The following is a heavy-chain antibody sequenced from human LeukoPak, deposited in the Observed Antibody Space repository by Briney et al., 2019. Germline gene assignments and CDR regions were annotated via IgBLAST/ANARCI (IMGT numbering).Heavy chain of an antibody. V-gene: IGHV3-74*01. CDR1: GFTFSTDW. D-gene: IGHD1-26*01. CDR2: INTDGSTT. J-gene: IGHJ4*02. Sequence: GGSLRLSCAASGFTFSTDWMHWVRHAPGKGLVWVSRINTDGSTTTYADSVKGRFTISRDNAKNTLYLQMNSLRVEDTAVYYCARGRGGSYHYWGQGTLVTVSS. CDR3: ARGRGGSYHY.